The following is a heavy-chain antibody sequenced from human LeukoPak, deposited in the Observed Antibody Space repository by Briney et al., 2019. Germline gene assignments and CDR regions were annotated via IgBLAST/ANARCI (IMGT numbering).Heavy chain of an antibody. V-gene: IGHV3-30*18. CDR2: ISHDGSTE. J-gene: IGHJ4*02. Sequence: PGGSLRLSCAASGFIFSNYGMHWVRQAPDKGLEWVAVISHDGSTEFYADSVKGRFTISRDNSKNTLYLQMNSLRAEDTAVYYCAKDEKRNYFDFCGQGTLVTVSS. CDR1: GFIFSNYG. CDR3: AKDEKRNYFDF.